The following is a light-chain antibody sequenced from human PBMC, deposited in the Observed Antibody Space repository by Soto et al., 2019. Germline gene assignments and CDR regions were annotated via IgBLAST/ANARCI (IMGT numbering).Light chain of an antibody. Sequence: QSVLTQPPSVSAAPGQRVTISCSGSGYNIGSNYLSWYQQLPGTAPKLLLYDNDKRPSGIPARFSASKSGTSDTLDITGLHTGDEAYYYCGTWDSSQNVWMFGGGTKVTVL. CDR1: GYNIGSNY. CDR3: GTWDSSQNVWM. J-gene: IGLJ3*02. V-gene: IGLV1-51*01. CDR2: DND.